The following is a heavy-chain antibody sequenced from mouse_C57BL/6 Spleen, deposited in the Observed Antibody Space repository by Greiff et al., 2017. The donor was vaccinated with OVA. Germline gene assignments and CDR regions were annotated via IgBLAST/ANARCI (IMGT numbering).Heavy chain of an antibody. CDR1: GYTFPDYE. CDR2: IDPETGGT. D-gene: IGHD2-3*01. V-gene: IGHV1-15*01. Sequence: QVQLQQSGAELVRPGASVTLSCKASGYTFPDYEMHWVKQTPVHGLEWIGAIDPETGGTAYNQKFKGKAILTADKSSSTAYMELRSLTSEDSAFYDWTRSSGYYYFDYWGQGTTLTVSS. J-gene: IGHJ2*01. CDR3: TRSSGYYYFDY.